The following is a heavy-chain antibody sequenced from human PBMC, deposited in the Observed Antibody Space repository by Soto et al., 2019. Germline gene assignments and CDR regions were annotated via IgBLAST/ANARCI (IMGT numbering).Heavy chain of an antibody. J-gene: IGHJ4*02. CDR1: GFIFRSYG. CDR2: INDSGDT. D-gene: IGHD6-6*01. CDR3: AKRVAYSSSSAYFDY. Sequence: PGGSLRLSCAASGFIFRSYGMSWVLQAPGKGLEWVPSINDSGDTYYGDSVEGRFTISRDNSKNTLYLQMNSRSAEDTAVYYCAKRVAYSSSSAYFDYWAQGTLVTVSS. V-gene: IGHV3-23*01.